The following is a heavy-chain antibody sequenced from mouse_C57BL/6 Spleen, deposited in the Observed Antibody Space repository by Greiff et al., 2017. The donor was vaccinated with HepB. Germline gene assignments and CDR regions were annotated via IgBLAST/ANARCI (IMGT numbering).Heavy chain of an antibody. CDR1: GYTFTSYF. V-gene: IGHV1-55*01. Sequence: QVQLQQPGAELVKPGASVKMSCKTSGYTFTSYFITWVKQRPGHGLEWIGDIYPGSGSTNYNEKFKSKATLTVDTSSSTAYMQLSSLTSEDSAVYYCARSNWDFDYWGQGTTLTVSS. CDR3: ARSNWDFDY. CDR2: IYPGSGST. D-gene: IGHD4-1*01. J-gene: IGHJ2*01.